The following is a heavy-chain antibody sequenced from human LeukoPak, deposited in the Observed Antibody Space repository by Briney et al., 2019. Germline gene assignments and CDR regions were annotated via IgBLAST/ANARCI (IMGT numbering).Heavy chain of an antibody. D-gene: IGHD6-19*01. J-gene: IGHJ4*02. CDR2: ISARGGTT. Sequence: GGSLRLSCAASGFTFNSYAMSWVRQAPGKGLEWVSAISARGGTTYYADSVKGRFTISRDNSKNTLYLQMNSLRAEDTAVYYCAKVGGRSVAGSLDYWGQGTLVTVSS. CDR1: GFTFNSYA. CDR3: AKVGGRSVAGSLDY. V-gene: IGHV3-23*01.